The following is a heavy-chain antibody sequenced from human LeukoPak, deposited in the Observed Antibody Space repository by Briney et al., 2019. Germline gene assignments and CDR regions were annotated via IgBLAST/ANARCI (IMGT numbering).Heavy chain of an antibody. V-gene: IGHV3-30*02. CDR1: GFTFSSYG. Sequence: PGGSLRLSCAASGFTFSSYGMHWVRRAPGKGLEWVAFIRYDGSNKYYADSVKGRFTISRDNSKNTLYLQMNSLRAEDTAVYYCAKDLSRTAVAGHDYWGQGTLVTVSS. CDR3: AKDLSRTAVAGHDY. CDR2: IRYDGSNK. D-gene: IGHD6-19*01. J-gene: IGHJ4*02.